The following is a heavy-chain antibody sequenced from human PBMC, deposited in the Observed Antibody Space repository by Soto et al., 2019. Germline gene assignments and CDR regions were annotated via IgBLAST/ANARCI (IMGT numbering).Heavy chain of an antibody. D-gene: IGHD3-10*01. J-gene: IGHJ4*02. CDR3: ARNIQYYYGSGSYASHSDY. V-gene: IGHV4-39*01. Sequence: QLQLQESGPGLVKPSETLSLTCTVSGGSISSSSYYWGWIRQPPGKGLEWIGSIYYSGSTYYNPSLKSRVTISVDTSKNQFSLKLSSVTAADTAVYYCARNIQYYYGSGSYASHSDYWGQGTLVTVSS. CDR1: GGSISSSSYY. CDR2: IYYSGST.